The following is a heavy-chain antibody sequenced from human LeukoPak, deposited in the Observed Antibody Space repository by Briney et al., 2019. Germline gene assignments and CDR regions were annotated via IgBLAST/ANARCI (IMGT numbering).Heavy chain of an antibody. CDR1: GYTFTGYY. V-gene: IGHV1-2*02. D-gene: IGHD2-2*01. J-gene: IGHJ2*01. CDR2: INPNSGGT. CDR3: AGTIARSRRNWYFDL. Sequence: ASVKVSCKASGYTFTGYYMHWVRQAPGQGLEWMGWINPNSGGTNYAQKFQGRVTMTRDTSISTAYMELSRLRSDDTAVYYCAGTIARSRRNWYFDLWGRGTLVTVSS.